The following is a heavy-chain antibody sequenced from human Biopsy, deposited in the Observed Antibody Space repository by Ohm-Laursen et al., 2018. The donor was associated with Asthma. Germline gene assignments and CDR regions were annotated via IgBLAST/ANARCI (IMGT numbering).Heavy chain of an antibody. CDR1: GGTFNTYV. CDR3: ARKAGSCISRACYSLDF. CDR2: INSVFGTT. J-gene: IGHJ4*02. V-gene: IGHV1-69*13. D-gene: IGHD2-15*01. Sequence: SVKVSCKSLGGTFNTYVIGWVRQAPGQGLEWMGGINSVFGTTTYPQKFQDRVTITADDSTSTVYMELSSLRSEDTAVCYCARKAGSCISRACYSLDFWGQGTLVTVSS.